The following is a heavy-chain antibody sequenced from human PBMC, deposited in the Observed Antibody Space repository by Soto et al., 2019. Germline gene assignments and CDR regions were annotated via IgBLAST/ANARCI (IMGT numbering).Heavy chain of an antibody. CDR1: GFTFSSYG. Sequence: GGSLRLSCAASGFTFSSYGMHWVRQAPGKGLEWVAVISYDGSNKYYADSVKGRFTISRDNSKNTLYLQMNSLRAEDTAVYYCAKEDGLDSSSWYSYDYWGQGTLVTVSS. V-gene: IGHV3-30*18. CDR2: ISYDGSNK. CDR3: AKEDGLDSSSWYSYDY. J-gene: IGHJ4*02. D-gene: IGHD6-13*01.